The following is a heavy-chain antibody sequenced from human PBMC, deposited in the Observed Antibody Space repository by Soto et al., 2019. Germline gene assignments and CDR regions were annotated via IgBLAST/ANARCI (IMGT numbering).Heavy chain of an antibody. CDR1: GYTFTGYY. CDR3: ARNKYSSGWWRAVRFDP. D-gene: IGHD6-19*01. J-gene: IGHJ5*02. V-gene: IGHV1-2*02. CDR2: INPNSGGT. Sequence: ASVKVSCKASGYTFTGYYMHWVRQAPGQGLEWMGWINPNSGGTNYAQKFQGRVTMTRDTSISTAYMELSRLRSDDTAVYYCARNKYSSGWWRAVRFDPWGQGTLVTASS.